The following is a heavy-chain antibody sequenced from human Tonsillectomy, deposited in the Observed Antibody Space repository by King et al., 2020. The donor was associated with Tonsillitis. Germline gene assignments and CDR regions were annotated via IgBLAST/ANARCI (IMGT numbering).Heavy chain of an antibody. CDR2: IYSGGTT. J-gene: IGHJ5*02. V-gene: IGHV3-53*04. CDR1: GLTVSSNY. D-gene: IGHD3-10*01. CDR3: AREVRVRGVDNWFDP. Sequence: VQLVESGGGLVQPGGSLRLSCAASGLTVSSNYMSWVRQAPGKGLEWVSVIYSGGTTYYADSVKGRYTISRHNSKNTLYLQMNSLRAEETAVYYCAREVRVRGVDNWFDPWGQGILVTVSS.